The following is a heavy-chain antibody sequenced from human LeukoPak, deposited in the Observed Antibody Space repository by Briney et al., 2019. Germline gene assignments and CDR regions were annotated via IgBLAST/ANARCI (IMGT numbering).Heavy chain of an antibody. J-gene: IGHJ4*02. CDR3: ARTPLYYDSVGFDS. Sequence: DSVKVSCKASGYTFTTYAISWVRQAPGHGLEWMGWLGTYNGNTHYAKKLQGRVTMATDTSTSTAYMELRSLRSDDTAVYYCARTPLYYDSVGFDSWGQGTLVTVSS. CDR1: GYTFTTYA. V-gene: IGHV1-18*01. CDR2: LGTYNGNT. D-gene: IGHD3-22*01.